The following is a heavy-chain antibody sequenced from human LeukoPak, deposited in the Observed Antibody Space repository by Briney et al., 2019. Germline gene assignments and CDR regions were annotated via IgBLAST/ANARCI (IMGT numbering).Heavy chain of an antibody. CDR3: ARGGKYSSGRYGINYFDY. J-gene: IGHJ4*02. CDR1: GGSFSGYY. D-gene: IGHD6-19*01. CDR2: INHSGGT. Sequence: PSETLSLTCAVYGGSFSGYYWSWIRQPPGKGLEWIGEINHSGGTNYNPSLKSRVTISVDTSKNQFSLKLSSVTAADTAVYYCARGGKYSSGRYGINYFDYWGQGTLVTVSS. V-gene: IGHV4-34*01.